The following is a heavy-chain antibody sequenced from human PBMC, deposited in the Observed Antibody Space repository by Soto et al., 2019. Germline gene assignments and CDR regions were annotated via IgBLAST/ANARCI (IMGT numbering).Heavy chain of an antibody. CDR1: GYTFNRHD. CDR3: AREGLYGSSQDNSFDF. J-gene: IGHJ3*01. Sequence: QVQLVQSGADVKKPGASVRVSCKASGYTFNRHDINWVRQATGQGLEWIGWVNPNSGNTGYAQKFQGRITRTRDTSINTADMELSSLRSEDTAIYYCAREGLYGSSQDNSFDFWGQGTMVTVSS. V-gene: IGHV1-8*01. CDR2: VNPNSGNT. D-gene: IGHD6-13*01.